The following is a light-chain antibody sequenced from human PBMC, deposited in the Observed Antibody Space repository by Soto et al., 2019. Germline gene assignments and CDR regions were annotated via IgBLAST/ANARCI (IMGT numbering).Light chain of an antibody. Sequence: EIVLTQSPGSLSLSPGERATLSCRASQSVDSSFFAWYQQKPGQAPRLLIYGESNRATGIPDRFSGSGSGTAFTLTISRLEPEDFAVYYCQQYVSSVTYGQGTKVEIK. J-gene: IGKJ1*01. CDR2: GES. V-gene: IGKV3-20*01. CDR1: QSVDSSF. CDR3: QQYVSSVT.